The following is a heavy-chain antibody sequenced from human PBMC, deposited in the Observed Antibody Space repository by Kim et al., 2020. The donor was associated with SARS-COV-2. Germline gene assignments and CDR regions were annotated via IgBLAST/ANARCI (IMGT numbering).Heavy chain of an antibody. Sequence: ASVKVSCKASGYTFTSYDINWVRQATGQGLEWMGWMNPNSGNTGYAQKFQGRVTMTRNTSISTAYMELRSLRSEDTAVYYCARVAYYYDSSGYYQGGAFDIWGQGTMVTVSS. CDR1: GYTFTSYD. V-gene: IGHV1-8*01. CDR3: ARVAYYYDSSGYYQGGAFDI. D-gene: IGHD3-22*01. CDR2: MNPNSGNT. J-gene: IGHJ3*02.